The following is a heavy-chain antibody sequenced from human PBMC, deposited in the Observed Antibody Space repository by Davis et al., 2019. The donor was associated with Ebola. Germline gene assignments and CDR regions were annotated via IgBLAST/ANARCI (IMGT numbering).Heavy chain of an antibody. D-gene: IGHD6-19*01. CDR1: GFTVSSKY. Sequence: GESLKISCAASGFTVSSKYMSWVRQAPGKGLEWVGRIVSKSIGETTDYAAPVKGRFTISRDDSKNMLYLQMNSLQSEDTGVYYCSGSGRWMAVWGKGTTVTVSS. V-gene: IGHV3-15*04. J-gene: IGHJ6*04. CDR3: SGSGRWMAV. CDR2: IVSKSIGETT.